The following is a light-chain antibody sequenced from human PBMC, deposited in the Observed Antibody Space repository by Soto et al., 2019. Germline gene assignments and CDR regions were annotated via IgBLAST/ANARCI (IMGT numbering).Light chain of an antibody. V-gene: IGLV1-40*01. J-gene: IGLJ3*02. CDR3: QSYDTRLGDWV. CDR2: SNY. Sequence: GTAPKLLIHSNYLRASGVPDRFSASKSVTSASLAIIGLQADDEADYYCQSYDTRLGDWVFGGGTKVTVL.